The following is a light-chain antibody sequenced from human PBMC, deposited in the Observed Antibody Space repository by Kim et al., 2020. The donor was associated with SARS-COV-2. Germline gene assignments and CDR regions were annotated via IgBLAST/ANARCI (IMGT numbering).Light chain of an antibody. V-gene: IGLV3-1*01. CDR1: KLGDKY. CDR3: QAWDCSTAV. J-gene: IGLJ2*01. CDR2: QDS. Sequence: SYELTQPPSASVSPGQTASITCSGDKLGDKYARWYQQKPGQSPVLVIYQDSKRPSGIPERFSGSNSGNTATLTISGTQAMDEADYYCQAWDCSTAVFGGG.